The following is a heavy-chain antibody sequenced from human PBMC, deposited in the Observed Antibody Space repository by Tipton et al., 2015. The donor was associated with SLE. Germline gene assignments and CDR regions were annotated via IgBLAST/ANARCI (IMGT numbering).Heavy chain of an antibody. D-gene: IGHD6-13*01. J-gene: IGHJ4*02. CDR2: ISGSGGST. Sequence: SLRLSCAASGFTFSSYAMSWVRQAPGKGLEWVSAISGSGGSTYYADSVKGRFTISRDNSKNTLYLQMNSLRAEDTAVYYCARDPPWVAAAGKHFDYWGQGTLVTVPS. V-gene: IGHV3-23*01. CDR1: GFTFSSYA. CDR3: ARDPPWVAAAGKHFDY.